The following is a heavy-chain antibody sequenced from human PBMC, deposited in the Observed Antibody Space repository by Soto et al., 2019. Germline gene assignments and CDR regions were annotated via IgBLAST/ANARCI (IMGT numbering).Heavy chain of an antibody. CDR2: IIPIFGTA. J-gene: IGHJ4*02. Sequence: ASVKVSCKASGGTFSSYAISWVRQSPGQGLEWMGGIIPIFGTANYAQKFQGRVTITAEESTSTSYMELSSLRSEDTAVYYCESTRGGLRYFDWLFDYRGTGTLVTVSS. CDR3: ESTRGGLRYFDWLFDY. D-gene: IGHD3-9*01. V-gene: IGHV1-69*13. CDR1: GGTFSSYA.